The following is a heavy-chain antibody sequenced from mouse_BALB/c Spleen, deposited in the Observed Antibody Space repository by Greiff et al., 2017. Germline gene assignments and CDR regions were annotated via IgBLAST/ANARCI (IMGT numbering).Heavy chain of an antibody. CDR3: AREGSVYYGYPMDY. D-gene: IGHD2-2*01. V-gene: IGHV1-7*01. CDR2: INPSTGYT. Sequence: QVQLQQSGAELAKPGASVKMSCKASGYTFTSYWMHWVKQRPGQGLEWIGYINPSTGYTEYNQKFKDKATLTVDKSSSTAYMQLSSPTSEDSAVYYCAREGSVYYGYPMDYWGQGTSVTVSS. J-gene: IGHJ4*01. CDR1: GYTFTSYW.